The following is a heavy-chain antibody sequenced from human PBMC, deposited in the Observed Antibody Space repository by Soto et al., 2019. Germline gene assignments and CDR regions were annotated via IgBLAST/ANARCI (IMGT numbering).Heavy chain of an antibody. D-gene: IGHD3-10*01. CDR1: GGSIRTSDYY. V-gene: IGHV4-39*01. Sequence: SETRSLPCALSGGSIRTSDYYWVWIRQTPGRGLEWTGSVYYTGTTYYTPSLQGRVTLSADTFKNTFFLDLRSVTVADSAIYYCARGSPIIMENTVVPRNYYLDYWGQGTLVTVSS. CDR3: ARGSPIIMENTVVPRNYYLDY. J-gene: IGHJ4*01. CDR2: VYYTGTT.